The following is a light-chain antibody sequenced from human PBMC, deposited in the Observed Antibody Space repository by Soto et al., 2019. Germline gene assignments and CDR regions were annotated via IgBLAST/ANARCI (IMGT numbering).Light chain of an antibody. CDR2: AAS. Sequence: DFQLAQSPSSLSPSVGDRVTITCRASQHIMNDLAWYQQKPGKPPRLLISAASTLQSGVPSRFSASGFGTEFTRTISSLQPEDAATYYCHKYNSLPPTFGGGTKVDIK. CDR1: QHIMND. CDR3: HKYNSLPPT. J-gene: IGKJ4*01. V-gene: IGKV1-27*01.